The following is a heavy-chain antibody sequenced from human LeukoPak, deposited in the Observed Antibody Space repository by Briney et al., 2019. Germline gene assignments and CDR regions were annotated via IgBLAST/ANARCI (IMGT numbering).Heavy chain of an antibody. J-gene: IGHJ4*02. CDR1: GFTFSSYS. CDR3: ARDLAIYYGSGSSFDY. Sequence: GGSLRLSCAASGFTFSSYSMNWVRQAPGKGLEWVSSISSSSSYIYYADSVKGRFTISGDNAKNSLYLQMNSLRAEDTAVYYCARDLAIYYGSGSSFDYWGQGTLVTVSS. V-gene: IGHV3-21*01. CDR2: ISSSSSYI. D-gene: IGHD3-10*01.